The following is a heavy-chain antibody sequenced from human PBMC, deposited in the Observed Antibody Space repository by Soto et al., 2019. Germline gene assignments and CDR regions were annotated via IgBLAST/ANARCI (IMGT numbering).Heavy chain of an antibody. CDR3: ARDGARNGYDPFDY. J-gene: IGHJ4*02. Sequence: GGSLRLSCAPSGFTFSSYWMSWVRQAPGEGLEWVANIKEDGNKQYYVDSVKGRFTISRDNARNSLYLQLNSLRVEDTAVYFCARDGARNGYDPFDYWGQGTLVTVSS. CDR1: GFTFSSYW. D-gene: IGHD5-12*01. V-gene: IGHV3-7*01. CDR2: IKEDGNKQ.